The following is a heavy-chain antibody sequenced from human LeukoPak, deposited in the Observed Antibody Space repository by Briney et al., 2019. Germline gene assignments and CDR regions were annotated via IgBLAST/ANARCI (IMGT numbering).Heavy chain of an antibody. CDR3: ARFNSGTIMEAFDI. J-gene: IGHJ3*02. Sequence: SETLSLTCAVYGGSFSGYYWSWIRQPPGKGLEWIGEINHSGSTNYNPSLKSRVTISVDTSKNQFSLKLSSVTAADTAVYYCARFNSGTIMEAFDIWGQGTMVTVSS. D-gene: IGHD1-26*01. CDR2: INHSGST. CDR1: GGSFSGYY. V-gene: IGHV4-34*01.